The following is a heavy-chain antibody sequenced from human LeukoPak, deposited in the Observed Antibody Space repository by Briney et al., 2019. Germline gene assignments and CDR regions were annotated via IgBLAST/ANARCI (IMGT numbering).Heavy chain of an antibody. D-gene: IGHD3-3*01. J-gene: IGHJ4*02. CDR3: ARSSFFGVVPFDY. Sequence: GGSLRLSCAASGFSFSSYTMNWVRQAPGKGLEWVALISYDAISKYSADSVKGRFTISRDDSKNTLYLQMSSLRPEDTAVYYCARSSFFGVVPFDYWGQGTLVAVSS. CDR1: GFSFSSYT. CDR2: ISYDAISK. V-gene: IGHV3-30*04.